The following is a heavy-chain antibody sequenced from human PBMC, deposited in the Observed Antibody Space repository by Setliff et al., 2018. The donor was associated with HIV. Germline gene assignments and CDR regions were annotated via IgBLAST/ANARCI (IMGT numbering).Heavy chain of an antibody. Sequence: SETLSLTCTVSGGSISSYYWSWIRQPPGKGLEWIGYIYTSGTTEYNPSLDSRVTISVDTSKNQFSLKLSSVTAADTAVYYCARHSPSDYWGQGTLVTVSS. J-gene: IGHJ4*02. CDR3: ARHSPSDY. CDR1: GGSISSYY. CDR2: IYTSGTT. V-gene: IGHV4-4*09.